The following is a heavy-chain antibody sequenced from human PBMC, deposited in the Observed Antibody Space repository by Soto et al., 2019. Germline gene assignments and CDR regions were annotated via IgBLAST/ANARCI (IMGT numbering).Heavy chain of an antibody. Sequence: LETLSLTCTVSGGSISSSSYCLGWIRQPPGKGLEWIGSIYYSGSTYYNPSLKSRVTISVDTSKNQFSLKLSSVTAADTAVYYCARHTPAISISDHWGQGTLVTVSS. D-gene: IGHD2-15*01. CDR3: ARHTPAISISDH. J-gene: IGHJ4*02. CDR1: GGSISSSSYC. CDR2: IYYSGST. V-gene: IGHV4-39*01.